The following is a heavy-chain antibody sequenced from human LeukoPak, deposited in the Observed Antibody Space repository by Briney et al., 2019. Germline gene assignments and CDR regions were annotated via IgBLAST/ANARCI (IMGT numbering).Heavy chain of an antibody. V-gene: IGHV1-2*02. CDR3: ARIAHYYYYYMDV. Sequence: GASVKVSCKASGYTFTGYYMHWVRQAPGQGLEWMGWINPNSGGTNYAQKFQGRVTMTRDTSISTAYMELSRLRSDDTAVYYCARIAHYYYYYMDVWGKGTTVTISS. CDR1: GYTFTGYY. CDR2: INPNSGGT. J-gene: IGHJ6*03.